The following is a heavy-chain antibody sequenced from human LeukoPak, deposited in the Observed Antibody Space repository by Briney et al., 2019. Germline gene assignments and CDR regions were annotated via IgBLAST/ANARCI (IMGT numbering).Heavy chain of an antibody. Sequence: PSETLSLTCTVSGGSISSSSYYWGWIRQPPGKGLEWIGSIYYSGSTYYNPSLKSRVTISVDTSKNQFSLKLSSVTAADTAVYYCARHKIFGVVTTYYFDYWGQGTLVTVSS. J-gene: IGHJ4*02. CDR2: IYYSGST. D-gene: IGHD3-3*01. CDR3: ARHKIFGVVTTYYFDY. V-gene: IGHV4-39*01. CDR1: GGSISSSSYY.